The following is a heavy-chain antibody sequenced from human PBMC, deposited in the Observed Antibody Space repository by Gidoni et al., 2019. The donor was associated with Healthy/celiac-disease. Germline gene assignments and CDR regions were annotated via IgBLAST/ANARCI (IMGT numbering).Heavy chain of an antibody. CDR3: ASEGSGSYYTSPIDY. CDR1: GFPLSSYS. CDR2: MSSSGSTI. D-gene: IGHD3-10*01. V-gene: IGHV3-21*01. J-gene: IGHJ4*02. Sequence: EVQLVESGGGLVKPGGSLRLSCADSGFPLSSYSMNWVRQAPGKGLEWVSTMSSSGSTIYYADSVKGRFTLSRDNAKNSLYLQMNSLGAEDTAVYYCASEGSGSYYTSPIDYWGQGTLVTVSS.